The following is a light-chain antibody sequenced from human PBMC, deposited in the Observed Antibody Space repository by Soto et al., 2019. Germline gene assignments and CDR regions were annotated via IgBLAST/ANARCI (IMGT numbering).Light chain of an antibody. J-gene: IGLJ3*02. V-gene: IGLV2-14*03. CDR1: NNDVGAYNY. Sequence: QSVLTQPASVSGSPGQSITISCTRTNNDVGAYNYVFWFQQHPGKAPKTMIYDVSNRPSGVSNRFSGSKSGNTASLTISGLQAEDEADYYCSSYTRSNTVVFGGGTKLTVL. CDR2: DVS. CDR3: SSYTRSNTVV.